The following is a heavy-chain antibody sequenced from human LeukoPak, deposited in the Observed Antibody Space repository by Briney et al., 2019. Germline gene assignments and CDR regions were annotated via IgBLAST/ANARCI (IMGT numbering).Heavy chain of an antibody. V-gene: IGHV3-23*01. CDR1: GFTFRNYA. Sequence: PGGSLRLSCAASGFTFRNYAMTWVRQAPGKGLEWVSAISGGSSTYFADSVKGRFTISRDNSENTVYLQMNSLRAEDTAVYYCAKKGGYESSGYLPLEYWGQGTLVTVSS. J-gene: IGHJ4*02. CDR2: ISGGSST. CDR3: AKKGGYESSGYLPLEY. D-gene: IGHD3-22*01.